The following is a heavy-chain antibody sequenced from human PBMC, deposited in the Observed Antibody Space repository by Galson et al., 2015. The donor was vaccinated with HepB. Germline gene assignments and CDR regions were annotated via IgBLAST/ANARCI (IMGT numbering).Heavy chain of an antibody. Sequence: SLRLSCAASGFTFSSYGMHWVRQAPGKGLEWVAVISYDGSDKYYADSVKGRFTISRDNSKNTLYLQMNSLRAEDTAVYYCAKFSGIRWGQGTLVTVSS. D-gene: IGHD3-10*01. CDR3: AKFSGIR. CDR1: GFTFSSYG. V-gene: IGHV3-30*18. CDR2: ISYDGSDK. J-gene: IGHJ4*02.